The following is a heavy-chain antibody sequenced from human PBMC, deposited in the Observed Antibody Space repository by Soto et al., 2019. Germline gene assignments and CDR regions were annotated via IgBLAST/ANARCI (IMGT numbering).Heavy chain of an antibody. CDR2: LYYSGST. J-gene: IGHJ6*03. Sequence: SETLSLTCTVSGGSISGYYWSWIRQPPGKGLEWIGYLYYSGSTNYNPSLKGRVTISVDTSKNQFSLRLSSVTAADTAVYYCARAPSFYYLDVWGKGTTVTVSS. V-gene: IGHV4-59*01. CDR1: GGSISGYY. CDR3: ARAPSFYYLDV.